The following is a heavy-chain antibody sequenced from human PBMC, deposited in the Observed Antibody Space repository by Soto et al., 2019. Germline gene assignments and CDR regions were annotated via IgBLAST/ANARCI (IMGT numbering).Heavy chain of an antibody. J-gene: IGHJ6*02. CDR2: INTNSGGT. V-gene: IGHV1-2*04. CDR3: ARGPHFWSGYSGEYGMDV. CDR1: GYTFTGYY. Sequence: QVQLVQSGAEVKKPGASVKVSCKASGYTFTGYYMHWVRQAPGQGLEWMGWINTNSGGTNYAQKFQGWVTMTRDTSISTAYMELSRLRSDDTAVYYCARGPHFWSGYSGEYGMDVWGQGTTVTVSS. D-gene: IGHD3-3*01.